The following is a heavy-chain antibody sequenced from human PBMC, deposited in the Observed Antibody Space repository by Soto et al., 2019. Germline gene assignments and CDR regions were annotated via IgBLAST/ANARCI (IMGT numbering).Heavy chain of an antibody. CDR2: IKNIPEGGTT. CDR1: GFTFRDAW. V-gene: IGHV3-15*01. Sequence: QLVESGGGLVKPGGSLTLSCAASGFTFRDAWMTWVRQAPGKGLEWVGRIKNIPEGGTTDFAAPVKGRFTISRDDSKNTLYLHMNSLKSEDTAVYYCSTDHDGSGSYSIALCTWGQGTLVTVSS. J-gene: IGHJ5*02. CDR3: STDHDGSGSYSIALCT. D-gene: IGHD3-10*01.